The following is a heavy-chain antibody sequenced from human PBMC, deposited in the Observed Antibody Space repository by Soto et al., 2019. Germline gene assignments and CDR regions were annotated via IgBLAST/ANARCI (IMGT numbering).Heavy chain of an antibody. D-gene: IGHD1-1*01. CDR2: IYHSGST. CDR1: GGSISSSNW. J-gene: IGHJ6*02. Sequence: SETLSLTCAVSGGSISSSNWWSWVRQPPGKGLEWIGEIYHSGSTNYNPSLRSRVTISVDKSKNQFSLKLSSVTAADTAVYYCARENLMHGGVHGYYYYGMDVWGQGTTVTVSS. CDR3: ARENLMHGGVHGYYYYGMDV. V-gene: IGHV4-4*02.